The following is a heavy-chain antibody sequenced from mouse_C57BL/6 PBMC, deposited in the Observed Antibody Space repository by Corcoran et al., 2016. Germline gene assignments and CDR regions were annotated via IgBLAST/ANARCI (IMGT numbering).Heavy chain of an antibody. CDR2: ISYDGSN. CDR1: GYSITSGYY. V-gene: IGHV3-6*01. D-gene: IGHD3-2*02. Sequence: DVQLQESGPVLVKPSQSLSLTCSVTGYSITSGYYWNWIRQFPGNKLEWMGYISYDGSNNYNPSLKNRISITRDTSKNQFFLKLNSVTTEDTATYYCARGSGPGDYWGQGTTLAVSS. J-gene: IGHJ2*01. CDR3: ARGSGPGDY.